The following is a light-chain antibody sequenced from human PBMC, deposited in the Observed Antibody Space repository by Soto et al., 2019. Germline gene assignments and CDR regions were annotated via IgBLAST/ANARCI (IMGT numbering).Light chain of an antibody. Sequence: EIVLTQSPDTLSLSPGERATLSCRASQSVRSNYLAWYQQKPGQALRFLIYDASSRATGIPDRFSGSGSGTDFTLTISRLEPEDCAVYYCQQYGSSPLTFGGGTKVEIK. CDR1: QSVRSNY. CDR2: DAS. J-gene: IGKJ4*01. V-gene: IGKV3-20*01. CDR3: QQYGSSPLT.